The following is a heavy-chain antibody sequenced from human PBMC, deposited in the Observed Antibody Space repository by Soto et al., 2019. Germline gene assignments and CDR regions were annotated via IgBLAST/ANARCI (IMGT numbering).Heavy chain of an antibody. J-gene: IGHJ5*02. CDR3: ARDLGSGYDFGWFDP. D-gene: IGHD5-12*01. Sequence: SETLSLTCTVSGGSISSYYWSWIRQPPGKGLEWIGYIYYSGSTNYNPSLKSRVTISVDTSKNQFSLKLSSVTAADTAVYYCARDLGSGYDFGWFDPWGQGTLVTVSS. CDR1: GGSISSYY. V-gene: IGHV4-59*01. CDR2: IYYSGST.